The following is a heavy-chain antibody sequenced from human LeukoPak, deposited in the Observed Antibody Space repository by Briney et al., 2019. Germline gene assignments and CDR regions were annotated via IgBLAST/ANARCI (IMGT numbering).Heavy chain of an antibody. CDR2: ILYDGSNK. D-gene: IGHD3-10*01. Sequence: GGSLRLSCAASGFTFSSYGMHWVRQAPGKGLEWVAVILYDGSNKYYADSVKGRFTISRDNSKNTLYLQMNSLRAEDTAVYYCAKSITMVRGVIILEDAFDIWGQGTMVTVSS. CDR1: GFTFSSYG. CDR3: AKSITMVRGVIILEDAFDI. V-gene: IGHV3-30*18. J-gene: IGHJ3*02.